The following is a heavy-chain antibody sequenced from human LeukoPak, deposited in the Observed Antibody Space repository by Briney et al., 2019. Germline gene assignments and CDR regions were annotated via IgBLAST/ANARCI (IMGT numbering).Heavy chain of an antibody. D-gene: IGHD2-2*01. CDR2: INPNSGGT. Sequence: ASVKVSCKASGYTFTVYYMHWVRQAPGQGREWMGWINPNSGGTNYAQKFQSRVTMTRDTAISTAYMELSRLRSDDTAVYYCASQPLYCSSTSCYFDYWGQGTLVTVSS. J-gene: IGHJ4*02. CDR3: ASQPLYCSSTSCYFDY. V-gene: IGHV1-2*02. CDR1: GYTFTVYY.